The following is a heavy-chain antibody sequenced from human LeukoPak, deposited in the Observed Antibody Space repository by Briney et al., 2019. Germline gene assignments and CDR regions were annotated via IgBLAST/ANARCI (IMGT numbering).Heavy chain of an antibody. CDR3: AKHHGDYYYYYGMDV. V-gene: IGHV3-23*01. CDR2: ISGSGGTT. J-gene: IGHJ6*02. D-gene: IGHD4-17*01. CDR1: GITFSSYA. Sequence: GGSLRLSCAASGITFSSYAMSWVRQAPGKGLEWVSGISGSGGTTFYADSVKGRFTISRDNSKNTLYLRMNSLRAEDTAVYYCAKHHGDYYYYYGMDVWGQGTTVTVSS.